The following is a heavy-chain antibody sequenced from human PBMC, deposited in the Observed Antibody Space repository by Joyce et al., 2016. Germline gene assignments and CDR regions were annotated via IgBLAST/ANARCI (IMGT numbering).Heavy chain of an antibody. D-gene: IGHD3-3*01. J-gene: IGHJ4*02. V-gene: IGHV4-59*08. CDR3: ARHSSERSGYYPVWDF. CDR1: GGPISGYY. Sequence: QIQESGPGLVKPSATLSLTCTVSGGPISGYYWSWIRQSPGKRLVWFGFISYSGGTNYNPSLESRVTISVDTSKSQLSLRLSSVTAADTAVYYCARHSSERSGYYPVWDFWGQGSRVTVSS. CDR2: ISYSGGT.